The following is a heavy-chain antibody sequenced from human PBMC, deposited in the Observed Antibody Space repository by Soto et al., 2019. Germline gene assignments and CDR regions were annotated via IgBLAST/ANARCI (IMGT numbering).Heavy chain of an antibody. CDR3: ARDAPVALGGPNSMDV. V-gene: IGHV4-31*01. J-gene: IGHJ6*02. CDR1: GGSISSGYY. CDR2: IYYSGNT. D-gene: IGHD3-3*02. Sequence: PSATLSLACTVSGGSISSGYYWSWIRQHPVKGLEWIGYIYYSGNTYYNPSLKSLVSISLDTSKSQFSLKWDSLTAADTAVYYCARDAPVALGGPNSMDVWGQGTTVT.